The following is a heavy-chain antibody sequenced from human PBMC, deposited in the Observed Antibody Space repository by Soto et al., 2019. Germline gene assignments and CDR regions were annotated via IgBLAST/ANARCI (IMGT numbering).Heavy chain of an antibody. D-gene: IGHD3-22*01. Sequence: PSPTLSLPCAISGDSVSSNSAAWSWIRQSPSRGLEWLGRTYYRSKWYNDYAVSVKSRITINPDTSKNQFSLQLNSVTPEDTAVYYCARGVYYANNGYFRFDYWGQGTLVTFSS. CDR2: TYYRSKWYN. V-gene: IGHV6-1*01. CDR1: GDSVSSNSAA. J-gene: IGHJ4*02. CDR3: ARGVYYANNGYFRFDY.